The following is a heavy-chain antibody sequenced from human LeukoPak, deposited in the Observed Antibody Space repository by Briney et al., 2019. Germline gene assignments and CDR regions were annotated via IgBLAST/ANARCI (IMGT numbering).Heavy chain of an antibody. CDR2: ISYDGSNK. CDR1: GFTFSSYT. V-gene: IGHV3-30-3*01. D-gene: IGHD3-3*01. CDR3: AREGPPSPYDFWNGYWGVQLGYYYGMDV. Sequence: GGSLRLSCAASGFTFSSYTIHWVRQAPGKGLEWVALISYDGSNKYYADSVKGRFTISRDNAKNSLYLQMNSLRAEDTAVYYCAREGPPSPYDFWNGYWGVQLGYYYGMDVWGQGTTVTVSS. J-gene: IGHJ6*02.